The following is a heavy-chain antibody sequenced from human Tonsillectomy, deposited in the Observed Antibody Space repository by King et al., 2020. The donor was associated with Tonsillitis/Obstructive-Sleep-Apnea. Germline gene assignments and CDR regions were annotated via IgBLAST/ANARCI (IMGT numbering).Heavy chain of an antibody. CDR3: ARREDCSSTSCYYYYGMDV. Sequence: VQLVESGAEVKKPGESLRISCKGSGYSFTSYWISWVRQMPGKGLEWRGRIDPSDSYTNYSPSFQGHVTISADKSISTAYLQWSSLKAADTAMYYCARREDCSSTSCYYYYGMDVWGQGTTVTVSS. CDR1: GYSFTSYW. V-gene: IGHV5-10-1*03. J-gene: IGHJ6*02. D-gene: IGHD2-2*01. CDR2: IDPSDSYT.